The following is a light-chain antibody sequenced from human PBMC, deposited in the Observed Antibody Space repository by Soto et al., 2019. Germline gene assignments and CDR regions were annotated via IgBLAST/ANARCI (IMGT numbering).Light chain of an antibody. V-gene: IGKV3-20*01. CDR3: QQYGTSPLT. CDR1: QSLRSGD. J-gene: IGKJ4*01. Sequence: GERATLSFRASQSLRSGDLACYQQIPGQAPGLLIYGASSRATGIPDRFSGSGSGTDFTLTISRLEPEDFAVYYCQQYGTSPLTFGGGTKVDIK. CDR2: GAS.